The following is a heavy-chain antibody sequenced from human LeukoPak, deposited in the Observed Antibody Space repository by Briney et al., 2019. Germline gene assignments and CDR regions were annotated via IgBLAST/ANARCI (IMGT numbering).Heavy chain of an antibody. CDR2: INPSGGRT. CDR1: GYTFTSYY. CDR3: ARGDRATVTLY. Sequence: APVKVSCKASGYTFTSYYMHWVRQAPGQGLEWMGIINPSGGRTSYAQKFQGRVTMTRDMSTSTVYMELSSLRSEDTAVYYCARGDRATVTLYWGQGTLVTVSS. D-gene: IGHD4-17*01. V-gene: IGHV1-46*01. J-gene: IGHJ4*02.